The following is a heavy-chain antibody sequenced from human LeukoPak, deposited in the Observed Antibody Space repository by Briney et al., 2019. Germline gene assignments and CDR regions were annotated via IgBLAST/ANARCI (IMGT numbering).Heavy chain of an antibody. V-gene: IGHV4-59*01. Sequence: PSETLSLTCPVSGGSISSYYWSWIRQPPGKGLEWIGYIYYSGSTNYNPSLKSRVTISVDTSKNQFSLKLSSVTAADTAVYYCARDLENGDAFDIWGQGTMVTVSS. CDR2: IYYSGST. J-gene: IGHJ3*02. CDR3: ARDLENGDAFDI. D-gene: IGHD1-1*01. CDR1: GGSISSYY.